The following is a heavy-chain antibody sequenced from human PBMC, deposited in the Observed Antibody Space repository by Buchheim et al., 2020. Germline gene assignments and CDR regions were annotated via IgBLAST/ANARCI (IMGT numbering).Heavy chain of an antibody. CDR3: ARARLTFWSYYYGMDV. CDR1: GFTFSSYW. Sequence: EVQLVESGGGLVQPGGSLRLSCAASGFTFSSYWMSWVRQAPGKGLEWVANIKQDGSEKYYVDSVKGRFTISRDNAKNSLYLQMNSLRAEDTAVYYCARARLTFWSYYYGMDVWGQGTT. V-gene: IGHV3-7*01. J-gene: IGHJ6*02. D-gene: IGHD3-3*01. CDR2: IKQDGSEK.